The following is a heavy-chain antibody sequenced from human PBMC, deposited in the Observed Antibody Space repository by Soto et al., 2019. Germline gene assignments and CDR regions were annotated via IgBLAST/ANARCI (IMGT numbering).Heavy chain of an antibody. D-gene: IGHD3-3*01. CDR1: GYPFTSYY. V-gene: IGHV1-46*01. Sequence: GSGKVCFKASGYPFTSYYVHWVRQAPGQGLEWMGIINPSGGSTSYAQKFQGRVTMTRDTSTSTVYMELSSLRSEDTAVYYCAREESGYYSYWGQGTLVTVSS. J-gene: IGHJ4*02. CDR2: INPSGGST. CDR3: AREESGYYSY.